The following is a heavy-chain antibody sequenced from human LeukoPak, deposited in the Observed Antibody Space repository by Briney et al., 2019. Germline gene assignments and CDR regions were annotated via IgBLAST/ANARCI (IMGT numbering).Heavy chain of an antibody. D-gene: IGHD3-10*01. CDR1: GGSFSGYY. J-gene: IGHJ6*02. CDR2: INHSGST. CDR3: ASGIRGVMFYYYGMDV. Sequence: SETLSLTCAVYGGSFSGYYWSWIRQPPGRGLEWIGEINHSGSTNYNPSLKSRVTISVDTSKNQFSLKLSSVTAADTAVYYCASGIRGVMFYYYGMDVWGQGTTVTVSS. V-gene: IGHV4-34*01.